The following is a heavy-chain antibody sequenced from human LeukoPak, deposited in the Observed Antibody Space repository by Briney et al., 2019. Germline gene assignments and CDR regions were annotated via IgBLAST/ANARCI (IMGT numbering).Heavy chain of an antibody. CDR1: GFTFSSYS. J-gene: IGHJ3*02. V-gene: IGHV3-21*01. CDR3: ARVSGTSITGAFDI. Sequence: PGGSLRLSCAASGFTFSSYSMDWVRQAPGKGLEWVSSITSRSDYIHYADSGKGRFIISRDNARNSVYLQMNGLRVEDTAVYYCARVSGTSITGAFDIWGQGTMVTVSS. CDR2: ITSRSDYI. D-gene: IGHD2-2*01.